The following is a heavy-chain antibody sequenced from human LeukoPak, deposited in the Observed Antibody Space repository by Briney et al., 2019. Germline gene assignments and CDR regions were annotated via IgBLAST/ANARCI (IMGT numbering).Heavy chain of an antibody. CDR1: GVSITDYY. Sequence: SETLSLTCTVSGVSITDYYWSWIRQSAGKGLEWTGRFNTGGISNYNPSLNSRVAMSIDTSKNHFSLKLNSVAAADTAVYYCARDRNVQITDGTFDLWGQGTLVTVSS. V-gene: IGHV4-4*07. J-gene: IGHJ3*01. CDR2: FNTGGIS. D-gene: IGHD1-1*01. CDR3: ARDRNVQITDGTFDL.